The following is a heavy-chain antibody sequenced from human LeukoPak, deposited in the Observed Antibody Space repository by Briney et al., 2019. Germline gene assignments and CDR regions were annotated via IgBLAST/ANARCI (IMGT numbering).Heavy chain of an antibody. CDR3: ATGYYDRSGYFTPDAFDI. V-gene: IGHV4-4*07. CDR1: GYSISSYY. CDR2: IYTSGST. D-gene: IGHD3-22*01. Sequence: PSETLSLTCTVSGYSISSYYWSWIRQPAGKGLEWIGRIYTSGSTKYNPSLKSRVTMSVDTSKNQFSLKLSSVTAADTAVYYCATGYYDRSGYFTPDAFDIWGQGTMVTVSS. J-gene: IGHJ3*02.